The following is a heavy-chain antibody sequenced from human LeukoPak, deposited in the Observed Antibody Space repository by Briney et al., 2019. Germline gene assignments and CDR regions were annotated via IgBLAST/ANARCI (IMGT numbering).Heavy chain of an antibody. CDR2: IYPGDSDT. Sequence: RGESLKISCKGSGYSFTSYWIGWGRQLPGKGLEWMGIIYPGDSDTRYSPSFQGQVTISADKSISTAYLQWSSLKASDTAMYYCARAITGTDRLVDYWGQGTLVTVSS. V-gene: IGHV5-51*01. CDR3: ARAITGTDRLVDY. CDR1: GYSFTSYW. J-gene: IGHJ4*02. D-gene: IGHD1-20*01.